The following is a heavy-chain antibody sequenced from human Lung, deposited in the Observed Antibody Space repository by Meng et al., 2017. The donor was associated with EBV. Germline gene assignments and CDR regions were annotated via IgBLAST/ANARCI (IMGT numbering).Heavy chain of an antibody. D-gene: IGHD6-19*01. CDR2: IYHSGST. Sequence: QGTLQGSGPGLVQPSQTLSLTCTVSGGSVISGGYYWSWIRQPPGKGLEWIGEIYHSGSTNYNPSLKSRVTISVDKSKNQFSLNLSSVTAADTAVYYCARVGQWLPIDYWGQGTLVTVSS. CDR3: ARVGQWLPIDY. V-gene: IGHV4-61*08. CDR1: GGSVISGGYY. J-gene: IGHJ4*02.